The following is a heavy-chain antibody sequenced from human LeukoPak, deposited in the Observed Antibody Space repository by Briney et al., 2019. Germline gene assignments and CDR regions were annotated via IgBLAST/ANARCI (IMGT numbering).Heavy chain of an antibody. CDR2: INHSGST. V-gene: IGHV4-34*01. D-gene: IGHD4-17*01. CDR3: ARLDYGDYQDY. CDR1: GGSFSGYY. Sequence: PSETLSLTCAVSGGSFSGYYWSWIRQPPGKGLEWIGEINHSGSTNYNPSLKSRVTISVDTSKNQFSLKLSSVTAADTAVYYCARLDYGDYQDYWGQGTLVTVSS. J-gene: IGHJ4*02.